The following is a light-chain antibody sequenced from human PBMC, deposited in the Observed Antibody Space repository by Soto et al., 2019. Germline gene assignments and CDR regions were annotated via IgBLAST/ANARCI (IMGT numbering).Light chain of an antibody. CDR3: QWRSDWPPRLT. Sequence: EVVLTQSPATLSLSPGERATLSCRASESIGNCLAWYQQKLGQAPKLLIYDASHRAIGIPARFSGDGSGTDFTLTISSLEPEDFAVYYCQWRSDWPPRLTFGGGTKVEIK. CDR2: DAS. J-gene: IGKJ4*01. V-gene: IGKV3-11*01. CDR1: ESIGNC.